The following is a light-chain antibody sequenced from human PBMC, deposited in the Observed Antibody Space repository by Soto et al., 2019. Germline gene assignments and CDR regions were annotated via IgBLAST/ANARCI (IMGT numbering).Light chain of an antibody. CDR3: TSYTSNNTVV. J-gene: IGLJ3*02. CDR1: SSDVGNYNY. CDR2: EVT. V-gene: IGLV2-14*01. Sequence: QSALTQPASVSGSPGQSITISCTGTSSDVGNYNYVSWYQQHPGKAPKLMIYEVTHRPSGVSNRFSGSKSGNTASLTISGLQAEDEADYYCTSYTSNNTVVFGGGTKLTVL.